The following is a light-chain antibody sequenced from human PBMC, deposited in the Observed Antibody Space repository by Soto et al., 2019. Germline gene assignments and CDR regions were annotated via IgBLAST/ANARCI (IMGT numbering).Light chain of an antibody. V-gene: IGLV2-14*01. CDR3: SSYTSISTLV. CDR1: SSDVGGYNY. CDR2: DVS. J-gene: IGLJ1*01. Sequence: QSALTQPASVSGSPGQSITISCTGTSSDVGGYNYVAWYQQRPGKAPKLMIYDVSTRPSGVSLRFSGSKSGNTASLTISGRQAEDEADYYCSSYTSISTLVFGTGTKVTVL.